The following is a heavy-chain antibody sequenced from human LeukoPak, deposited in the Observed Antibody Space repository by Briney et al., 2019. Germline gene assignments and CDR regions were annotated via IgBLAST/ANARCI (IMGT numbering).Heavy chain of an antibody. J-gene: IGHJ3*01. Sequence: SETLSLTCTVSGGSISSYYWSWIRQPPGKGLEWIGYIYYSGSTNYNPSLKSRVTRSVDTSKNQFSLKLSSVTAADTAVYYCARRAPTYYCDTSNAFFFWHEGTMVTVSS. D-gene: IGHD3-22*01. V-gene: IGHV4-59*08. CDR2: IYYSGST. CDR1: GGSISSYY. CDR3: ARRAPTYYCDTSNAFFF.